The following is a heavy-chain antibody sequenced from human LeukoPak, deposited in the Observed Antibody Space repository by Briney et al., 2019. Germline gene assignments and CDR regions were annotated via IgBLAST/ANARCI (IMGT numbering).Heavy chain of an antibody. CDR3: TRDRGDFDY. CDR2: INQDGSEK. CDR1: GFTFSTYR. V-gene: IGHV3-7*04. Sequence: GGSLRLSCAASGFTFSTYRMSWVRQAPGKGLEWVANINQDGSEKYYVDSVKGRFTVSRDNAKNSLYLQMNSLRAEDTAVYYCTRDRGDFDYWGQGTLVTVSS. J-gene: IGHJ4*02.